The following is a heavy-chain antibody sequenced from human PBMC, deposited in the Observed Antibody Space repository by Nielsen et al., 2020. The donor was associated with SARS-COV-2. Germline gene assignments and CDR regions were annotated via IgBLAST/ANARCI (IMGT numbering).Heavy chain of an antibody. CDR2: IYHSGST. Sequence: LRLPCPVPGYSIRSGYYWGWIRQPPGKGLEWIGSIYHSGSTYYNPSLKSRVTISVDTSKNQFSLKLSSVTAADTAVYYCASLAALRAFDIWGQGTMVTVSS. V-gene: IGHV4-38-2*01. CDR3: ASLAALRAFDI. J-gene: IGHJ3*02. D-gene: IGHD6-6*01. CDR1: GYSIRSGYY.